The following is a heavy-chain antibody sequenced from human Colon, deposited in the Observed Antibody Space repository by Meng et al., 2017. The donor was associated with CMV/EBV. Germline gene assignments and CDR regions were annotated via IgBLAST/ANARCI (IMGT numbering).Heavy chain of an antibody. CDR3: ATVSSGYYLYFQH. V-gene: IGHV1-2*02. Sequence: QVHLVLSGACVKKPGASVKVSCKASGYTFTGYYMHWVRQAPGQGLEWMGWINPNSGGTNYAQKFQGRVTMTRDTSISTAYMELSRLRSDDTAMYYCATVSSGYYLYFQHWGQGTLVTVSS. CDR2: INPNSGGT. J-gene: IGHJ1*01. CDR1: GYTFTGYY. D-gene: IGHD3-22*01.